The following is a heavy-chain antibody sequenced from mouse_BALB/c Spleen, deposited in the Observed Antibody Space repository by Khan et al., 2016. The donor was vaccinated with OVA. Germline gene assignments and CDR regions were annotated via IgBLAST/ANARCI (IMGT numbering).Heavy chain of an antibody. Sequence: VQLQQSGPGLVKPSQSLSLTCTVTGYSITSGYAWNWIRQFPGNKLEWMGYISYSGVTSYTPSLKSRISITRDTSKNQFFLMLNSVTTEDTATYCCARGNYYGYYFDYWGQGTTLTVSS. D-gene: IGHD1-1*01. J-gene: IGHJ2*01. CDR2: ISYSGVT. CDR3: ARGNYYGYYFDY. CDR1: GYSITSGYA. V-gene: IGHV3-2*02.